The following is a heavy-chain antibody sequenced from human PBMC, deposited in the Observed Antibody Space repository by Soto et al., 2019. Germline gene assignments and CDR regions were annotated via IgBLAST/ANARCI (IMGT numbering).Heavy chain of an antibody. CDR1: GGSFSGYY. CDR2: INHSGST. Sequence: SETLSLTCAVYGGSFSGYYWSWIRQPPGKGLEWIGEINHSGSTNYNPSLKSRVTISVDTSKNQFSLKLSSVTAADTAVYYCARGRITMVRGVIPKVYYFDYWGQGTLVPVSS. D-gene: IGHD3-10*01. J-gene: IGHJ4*02. CDR3: ARGRITMVRGVIPKVYYFDY. V-gene: IGHV4-34*01.